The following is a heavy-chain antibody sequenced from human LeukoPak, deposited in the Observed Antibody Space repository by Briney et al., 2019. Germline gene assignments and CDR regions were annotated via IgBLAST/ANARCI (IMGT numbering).Heavy chain of an antibody. CDR2: ITSSSSYI. CDR1: GFTFSSYS. CDR3: ARGFPIDY. V-gene: IGHV3-21*01. Sequence: GGSLRLSCAASGFTFSSYSMKWVGQAQGKGLEWVSSITSSSSYIYYADSVKGRFTISRNNAKNSLYLQMNSLRAEDTAVYYCARGFPIDYWGQGTLVTVSS. J-gene: IGHJ4*02. D-gene: IGHD2-2*02.